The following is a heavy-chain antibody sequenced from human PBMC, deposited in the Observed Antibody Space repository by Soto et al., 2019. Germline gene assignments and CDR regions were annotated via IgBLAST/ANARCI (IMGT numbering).Heavy chain of an antibody. CDR3: ARAGGTVAAINFYGLDV. CDR1: GDSISSGGSY. Sequence: SETLSLTCTVSGDSISSGGSYCTWIRQHPGKGLAWLGYTYSIGSPYYNPSLQSRVTISVDTSNNQVSLKLSSVPAADTAVYYCARAGGTVAAINFYGLDVGGQGTTVTVLL. D-gene: IGHD1-26*01. V-gene: IGHV4-31*03. CDR2: TYSIGSP. J-gene: IGHJ6*02.